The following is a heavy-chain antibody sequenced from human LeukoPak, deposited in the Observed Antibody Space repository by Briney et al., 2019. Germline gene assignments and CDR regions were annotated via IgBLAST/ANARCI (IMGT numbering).Heavy chain of an antibody. CDR2: IYTSGST. CDR1: GGSISSYY. V-gene: IGHV4-4*09. CDR3: ARHPAPKYYYDSSGPFRAFDI. J-gene: IGHJ3*02. Sequence: TSETLSLTCTVSGGSISSYYWSWIRQPPGKGLEWIGYIYTSGSTNYNPSLKSRVTISVDTSKNQFSLKLSSVTAADTAVYYCARHPAPKYYYDSSGPFRAFDIWGQGTMVTVSS. D-gene: IGHD3-22*01.